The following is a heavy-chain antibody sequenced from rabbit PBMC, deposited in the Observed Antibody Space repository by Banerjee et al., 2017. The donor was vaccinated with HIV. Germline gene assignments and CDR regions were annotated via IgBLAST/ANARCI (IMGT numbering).Heavy chain of an antibody. V-gene: IGHV1S45*01. CDR3: ARDLDL. CDR1: GIDFSSNYW. CDR2: IISDSSGT. Sequence: QQQLEESGGGLVKPGGTLTLTCTASGIDFSSNYWMCWVRQAPGKGLEWIGCIISDSSGTYYANWAKGRFTISSASSTTVTLQMTSLTAADTASYFCARDLDLWGPGTLVTVS. J-gene: IGHJ4*01.